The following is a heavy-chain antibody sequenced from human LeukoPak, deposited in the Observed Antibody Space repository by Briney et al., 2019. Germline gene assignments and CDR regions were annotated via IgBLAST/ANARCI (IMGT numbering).Heavy chain of an antibody. D-gene: IGHD2-2*01. V-gene: IGHV5-51*01. Sequence: GESLKISCKGSGYSFKKYWIGWVRQMPGKGLEWMGIIYPDDSDTRYSPSFQGQVTVSADKSVSTAYLQWSSLKASDTAMYYCAIGGDSTTSCSRCFVYWGQGTLVTVSS. J-gene: IGHJ4*02. CDR1: GYSFKKYW. CDR3: AIGGDSTTSCSRCFVY. CDR2: IYPDDSDT.